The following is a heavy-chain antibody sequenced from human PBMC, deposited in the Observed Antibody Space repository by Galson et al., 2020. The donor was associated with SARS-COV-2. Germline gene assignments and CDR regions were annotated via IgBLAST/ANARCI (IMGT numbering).Heavy chain of an antibody. Sequence: ASETLSLTCAVYGYSISSGYYWGWIRQPPGKGLEWIGSIYHSGSTYYNPSLKSRVTISVDTSKNQFSLKLSSVTAADTAVYYCAREMGVGALADAFDIWGQGTMVTVSS. V-gene: IGHV4-38-2*02. D-gene: IGHD3-10*01. J-gene: IGHJ3*02. CDR2: IYHSGST. CDR3: AREMGVGALADAFDI. CDR1: GYSISSGYY.